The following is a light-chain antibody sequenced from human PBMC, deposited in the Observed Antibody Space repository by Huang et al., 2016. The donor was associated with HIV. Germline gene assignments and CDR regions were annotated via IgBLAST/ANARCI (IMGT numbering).Light chain of an antibody. CDR2: STT. CDR3: QQTYSPLLYT. V-gene: IGKV1-39*01. J-gene: IGKJ2*01. CDR1: QSISIY. Sequence: DIDMTQSPSSLSASVGDRVTITCRASQSISIYLNWYQQKPGKAPKLLIHSTTNLQSEVPSRFSGSGSGTDFTLTISSLQPEDFATYYCQQTYSPLLYTFGQGTKLEIK.